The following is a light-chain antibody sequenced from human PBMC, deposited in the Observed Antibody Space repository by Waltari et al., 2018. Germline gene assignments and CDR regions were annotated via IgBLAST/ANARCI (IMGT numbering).Light chain of an antibody. Sequence: DIQITQSPSSLSASVVGRVTITCLASQSITTYLSWYKQNPGKSPKLMIYTASSLQSGVPSRFSGSGSGTDFTLTISSLQPEDFATFYCQQSYSSPFTFGPGTKVDLK. J-gene: IGKJ3*01. CDR1: QSITTY. CDR2: TAS. V-gene: IGKV1-39*01. CDR3: QQSYSSPFT.